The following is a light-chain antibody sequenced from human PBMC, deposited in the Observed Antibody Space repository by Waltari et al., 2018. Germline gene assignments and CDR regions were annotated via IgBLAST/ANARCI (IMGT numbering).Light chain of an antibody. Sequence: SYELTQPPSVSVSPGQTASITCSGDKLGDKYVSWYQLKPGQSPVLVIYQDSLRPSGIPERFSGSNSGNTATLTISGTQAMDEADYYCQAWDSSTVVFGGGTKLTVL. J-gene: IGLJ2*01. CDR3: QAWDSSTVV. CDR1: KLGDKY. V-gene: IGLV3-1*01. CDR2: QDS.